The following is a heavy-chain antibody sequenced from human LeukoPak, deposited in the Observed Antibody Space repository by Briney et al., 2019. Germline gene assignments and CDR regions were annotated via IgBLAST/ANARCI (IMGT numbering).Heavy chain of an antibody. J-gene: IGHJ4*02. CDR2: INHSGST. Sequence: PGKGLEWIGEINHSGSTNYNPSLKSRVTISVDTSKNQFSLKLSSVTAADTAVYYCARIDTAMVVNFDYWGQGTLVTVSS. D-gene: IGHD5-18*01. V-gene: IGHV4-34*01. CDR3: ARIDTAMVVNFDY.